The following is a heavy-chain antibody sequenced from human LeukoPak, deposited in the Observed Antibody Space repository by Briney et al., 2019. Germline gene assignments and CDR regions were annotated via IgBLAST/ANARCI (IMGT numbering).Heavy chain of an antibody. CDR3: ARLEWYFDL. V-gene: IGHV4-39*01. CDR2: IYYTGST. CDR1: GGSISSSSYY. Sequence: SETLSLTCPVAGGSISSSSYYWGWLRQPPGKGLEWIASIYYTGSTYYNPSLKSRVTISVDTSKNQFSLKLSSVTAADTAVYYCARLEWYFDLWGRGTLVTVSS. J-gene: IGHJ2*01. D-gene: IGHD5-24*01.